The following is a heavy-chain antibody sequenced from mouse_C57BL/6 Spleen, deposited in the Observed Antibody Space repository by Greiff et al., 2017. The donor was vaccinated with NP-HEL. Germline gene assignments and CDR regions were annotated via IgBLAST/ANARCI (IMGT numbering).Heavy chain of an antibody. Sequence: EVKLQQSGAELVRPGASVKLSCTASGFNIKDYYMHWVKQRPEQGLEWIGWIDPENGDTEYASKFQGKATITADTSSNTAYLQLSSLTSEDTAVYYCTTDSPFAYWGQGTLVTVSA. J-gene: IGHJ3*01. V-gene: IGHV14-4*01. CDR1: GFNIKDYY. CDR2: IDPENGDT. CDR3: TTDSPFAY.